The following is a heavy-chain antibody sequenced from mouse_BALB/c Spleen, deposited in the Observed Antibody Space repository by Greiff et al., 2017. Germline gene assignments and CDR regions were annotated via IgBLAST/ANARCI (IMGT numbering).Heavy chain of an antibody. Sequence: EVMLVESGGGLVQPGGSLKLSCAASGFTFSSYGMSWVRQTPDKRLELVATINSNGGSTYYPDSVKGRFTISRDNAKNTLYLQMSSLKSEDTAMYYCARDYYVSSYFWYFDVWGAGTTGTVSS. CDR1: GFTFSSYG. J-gene: IGHJ1*01. V-gene: IGHV5-6-3*01. CDR2: INSNGGST. CDR3: ARDYYVSSYFWYFDV. D-gene: IGHD1-1*01.